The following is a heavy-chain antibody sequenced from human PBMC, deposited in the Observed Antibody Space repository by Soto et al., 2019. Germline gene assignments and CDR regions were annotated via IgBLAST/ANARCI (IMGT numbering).Heavy chain of an antibody. D-gene: IGHD3-22*01. J-gene: IGHJ3*02. Sequence: GESLKISCKAFGYEFGSAWIGWVRQMPGKGLEWMGIIKPGTPDIRYSPSLRGHVTISADEGLSTAYLQWYSLKASDSGMYYCATAYVYDFENSNYYRDAFDIWGQGTLVTVSS. V-gene: IGHV5-51*01. CDR1: GYEFGSAW. CDR3: ATAYVYDFENSNYYRDAFDI. CDR2: IKPGTPDI.